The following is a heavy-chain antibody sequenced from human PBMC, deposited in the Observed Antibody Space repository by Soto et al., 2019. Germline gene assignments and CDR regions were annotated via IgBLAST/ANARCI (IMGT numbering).Heavy chain of an antibody. CDR2: ISGSGGST. D-gene: IGHD3-22*01. V-gene: IGHV3-23*01. Sequence: PGGSLRLSCAASGFTFSSYAMSWVRQAPGKGLEWVSAISGSGGSTYYADSVKGRFTISRDNSKNTLYLQMNSLRAEDTAVYYCAEAEYYYDRSLRFDPWGQGTLVTSPQ. CDR1: GFTFSSYA. J-gene: IGHJ5*02. CDR3: AEAEYYYDRSLRFDP.